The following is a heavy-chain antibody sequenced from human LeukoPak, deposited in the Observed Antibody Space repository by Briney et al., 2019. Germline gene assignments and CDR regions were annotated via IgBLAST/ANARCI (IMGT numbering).Heavy chain of an antibody. CDR1: GGTFSSYA. CDR2: IIPIFGTA. J-gene: IGHJ4*02. CDR3: ARSTTVTTGPDY. D-gene: IGHD4-17*01. Sequence: GASVKVSCKASGGTFSSYAISWVRQAPGQGLEWMGGIIPIFGTANYAQKFQGRVTITTDESTSTAYMELSSLRSEDTAVYYCARSTTVTTGPDYWGQGTLVTVSS. V-gene: IGHV1-69*05.